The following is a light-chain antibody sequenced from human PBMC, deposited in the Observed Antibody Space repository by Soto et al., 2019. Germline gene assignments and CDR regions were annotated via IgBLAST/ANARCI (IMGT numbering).Light chain of an antibody. CDR3: SSYTISAADV. J-gene: IGLJ1*01. V-gene: IGLV2-14*03. CDR2: DVS. CDR1: SSDIGAYNF. Sequence: QSVLTQPASVSGSPGQSITISCTGTSSDIGAYNFVSWYQQHPVKAPKLMIYDVSNRPSGVSNRFSGSKSGDTASLTISGLQAEDEADYYCSSYTISAADVFGTGTKVTV.